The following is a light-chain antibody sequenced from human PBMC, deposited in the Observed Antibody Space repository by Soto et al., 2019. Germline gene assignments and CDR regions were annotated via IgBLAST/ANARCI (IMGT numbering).Light chain of an antibody. J-gene: IGKJ4*01. CDR3: QQRSNWPPALT. Sequence: EIVMTQSPATLSVSPGGRATLSCRASQSISDTLAWYQQKPGQAPRLLIHGASTRATGFPARFSGSGSGTDFTLTISSLQSEDFAVYYCQQRSNWPPALTFGGGTKVEIK. CDR2: GAS. CDR1: QSISDT. V-gene: IGKV3-15*01.